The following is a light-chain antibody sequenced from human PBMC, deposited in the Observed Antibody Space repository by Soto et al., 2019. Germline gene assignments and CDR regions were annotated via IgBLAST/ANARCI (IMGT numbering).Light chain of an antibody. CDR1: SSDVGSYNY. J-gene: IGLJ2*01. Sequence: QSALTQPASVSGSPGQSITISCTGTSSDVGSYNYVSWYQQHPGKAPKLMIYEVRNRPSGVSDRFSGSKSGKTASLTIFGLQAEDEADYYCSSYTSIITVVFGGGTQLTVL. V-gene: IGLV2-14*01. CDR3: SSYTSIITVV. CDR2: EVR.